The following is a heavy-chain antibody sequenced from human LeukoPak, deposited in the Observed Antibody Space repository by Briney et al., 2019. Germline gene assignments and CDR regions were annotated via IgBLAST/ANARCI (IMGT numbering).Heavy chain of an antibody. D-gene: IGHD3-22*01. V-gene: IGHV1-69*13. CDR2: IIPIFGTA. CDR3: ARDAGYYYDSSGYYRN. J-gene: IGHJ4*02. CDR1: GGTFSSCA. Sequence: GASVKVSCKASGGTFSSCAISWVRQAPGQGLEWMGGIIPIFGTANYAQKFQGRVTITADESTSTAYMELSSLRSEDTAVYYCARDAGYYYDSSGYYRNWGQGTLVTVSS.